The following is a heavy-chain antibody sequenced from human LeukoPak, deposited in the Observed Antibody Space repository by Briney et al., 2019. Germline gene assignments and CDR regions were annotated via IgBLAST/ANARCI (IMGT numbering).Heavy chain of an antibody. J-gene: IGHJ4*02. CDR1: GFTFSSYN. D-gene: IGHD3-16*01. Sequence: GGSLRLSCAASGFTFSSYNMNWVRQAPGKGLEWVSYISDSSTTIYYADSVKGRFTISIDNSKNTLYLQMNSLRAEDTAVYYCARRAGAYTHPYDYWGQGTLVTVS. V-gene: IGHV3-48*01. CDR3: ARRAGAYTHPYDY. CDR2: ISDSSTTI.